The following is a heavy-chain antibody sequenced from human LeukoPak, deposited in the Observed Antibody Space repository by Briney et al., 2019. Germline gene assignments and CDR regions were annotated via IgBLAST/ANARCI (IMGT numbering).Heavy chain of an antibody. D-gene: IGHD6-13*01. Sequence: SETLSLTCTVSGGSISSGDYYWSWIRQPPGKGLEWIGYIYYSGSTYYNPSLKSRVTISVDTSKNQFSLKLSSVTAADTAVYCCARVGIYSSFQGVGYYFDYWGQGTLVTVSS. J-gene: IGHJ4*02. CDR2: IYYSGST. CDR3: ARVGIYSSFQGVGYYFDY. V-gene: IGHV4-30-4*01. CDR1: GGSISSGDYY.